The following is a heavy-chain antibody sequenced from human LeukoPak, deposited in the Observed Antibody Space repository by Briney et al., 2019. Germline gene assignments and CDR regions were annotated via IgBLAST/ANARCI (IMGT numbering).Heavy chain of an antibody. J-gene: IGHJ4*02. V-gene: IGHV4-34*01. CDR1: GGSFSGYY. D-gene: IGHD5-12*01. CDR3: ARGRGYSGYDLDY. CDR2: INHSGST. Sequence: SETLSFTCAAYGGSFSGYYWSWIRQPPGKGLEWVGEINHSGSTNYNPSLKSRVTISVDTSKNQFSLKLSSVTAADTAVYYCARGRGYSGYDLDYWGQGTLVTVSS.